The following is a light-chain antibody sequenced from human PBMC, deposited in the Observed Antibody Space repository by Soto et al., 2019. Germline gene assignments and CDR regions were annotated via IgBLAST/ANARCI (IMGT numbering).Light chain of an antibody. CDR1: QSVLFSSNNQNY. CDR3: QQYYITPLT. V-gene: IGKV4-1*01. Sequence: DIVMTQSPDSLAVSLGERATINCKSSQSVLFSSNNQNYLAWYQQKPGQPPKLLIYWASTRESGVPDRFSGSGSVTDFTLTISNLQAEDVAVYYCQQYYITPLTFGGGTKVQIK. J-gene: IGKJ4*01. CDR2: WAS.